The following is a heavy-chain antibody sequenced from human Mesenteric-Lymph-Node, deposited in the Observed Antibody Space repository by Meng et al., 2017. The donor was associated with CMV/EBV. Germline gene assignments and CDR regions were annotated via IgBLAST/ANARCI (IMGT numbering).Heavy chain of an antibody. J-gene: IGHJ4*02. CDR1: GFTFSSFE. CDR3: ARDKAVSNFDY. Sequence: GESLKISCVVSGFTFSSFEMDWVRQAPGKGLEWVSYISSSGSTTYYADSVKGRFTISRDNAKNSLYLQMSSLRAEDTAVYYCARDKAVSNFDYWGQGTLVTVSS. V-gene: IGHV3-48*03. D-gene: IGHD3-3*02. CDR2: ISSSGSTT.